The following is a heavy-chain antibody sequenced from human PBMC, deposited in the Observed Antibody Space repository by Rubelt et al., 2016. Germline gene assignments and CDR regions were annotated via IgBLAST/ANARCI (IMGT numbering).Heavy chain of an antibody. CDR1: GYTFTSYG. D-gene: IGHD3-10*01. V-gene: IGHV1-18*01. CDR2: ISAYNGNT. Sequence: QVQLVQSGAEVKKPGASVKVSCKASGYTFTSYGISWVRQAPGQGLEWMGWISAYNGNTNYAQKFMGVVTMTAYPSTGTAYVALRGPRSDDTAVYYCVGGEPAGYWGQGTLVTVSS. CDR3: VGGEPAGY. J-gene: IGHJ4*02.